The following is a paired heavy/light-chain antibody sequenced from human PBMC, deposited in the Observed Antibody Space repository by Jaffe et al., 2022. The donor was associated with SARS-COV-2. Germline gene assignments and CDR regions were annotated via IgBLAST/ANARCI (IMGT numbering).Light chain of an antibody. CDR1: QSVLYSSKNKNY. Sequence: DIVMTQSPDSLAVSLGERATINCKSSQSVLYSSKNKNYLAWYQQKPGQPPKLLIYWASTRESGVPDRFSGSGSGTDFTLTISSLQAEDVAVYYCQQYYSAPPTFGGGTKVEIK. CDR2: WAS. CDR3: QQYYSAPPT. J-gene: IGKJ4*01. V-gene: IGKV4-1*01.
Heavy chain of an antibody. CDR3: ARDQGIVGVATPFDV. J-gene: IGHJ3*01. V-gene: IGHV1-2*02. CDR2: IDPKSGGT. CDR1: GYTFTAYY. D-gene: IGHD1-26*01. Sequence: QVQLVESGAEVKKPGASVKVSCKASGYTFTAYYMHWVRQAPGQGLEWMGWIDPKSGGTDYAQKFRGRVTMTRDTSISTAYMELNRLTSDDTAVYYCARDQGIVGVATPFDVWGQGTMVTVSS.